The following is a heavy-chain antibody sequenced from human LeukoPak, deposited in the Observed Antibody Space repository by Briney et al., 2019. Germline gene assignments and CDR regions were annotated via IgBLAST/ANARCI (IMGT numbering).Heavy chain of an antibody. CDR1: GGSISSSSYY. V-gene: IGHV4-39*01. D-gene: IGHD3-9*01. CDR2: VYYSGST. J-gene: IGHJ5*02. Sequence: SETLSLTCTVSGGSISSSSYYWGWIRQPPGKGLEWIGSVYYSGSTYYNPSLKSRVTISVDTSKNQFSLKLSSVTAADTAVYYCARHLYDIRRLVRWFDPWGQGTLVTVSS. CDR3: ARHLYDIRRLVRWFDP.